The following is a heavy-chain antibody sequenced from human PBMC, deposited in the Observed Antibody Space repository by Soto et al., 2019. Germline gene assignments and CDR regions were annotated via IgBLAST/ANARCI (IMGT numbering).Heavy chain of an antibody. CDR1: GGSISSGDYY. J-gene: IGHJ4*02. Sequence: SETLSLTCTVSGGSISSGDYYWSWIRQPPGKGLEWIGYIYYSGSTNYNPSLKSRVTISVDTSKNQFSLKLSSVTAADTAVYYCAREREYCGGDCYPAHFDYWGQGTLVTVSS. CDR3: AREREYCGGDCYPAHFDY. D-gene: IGHD2-21*02. CDR2: IYYSGST. V-gene: IGHV4-61*08.